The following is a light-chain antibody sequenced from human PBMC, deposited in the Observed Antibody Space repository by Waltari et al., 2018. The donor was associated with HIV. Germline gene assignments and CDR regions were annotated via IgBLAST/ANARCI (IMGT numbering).Light chain of an antibody. V-gene: IGLV2-11*01. Sequence: QSALSQPRSVSGSPGQSITISCTGTSSADGSYNYVSWYQHHPGKAPKLMIYDAMKRPSGVPDRFSGSKSGNTASLTISGLQVEDEADYYCCSSAGRYTFVFGTGTKVTVL. CDR2: DAM. CDR3: CSSAGRYTFV. J-gene: IGLJ1*01. CDR1: SSADGSYNY.